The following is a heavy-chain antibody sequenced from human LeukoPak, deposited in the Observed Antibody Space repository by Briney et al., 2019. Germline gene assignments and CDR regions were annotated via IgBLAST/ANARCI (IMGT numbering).Heavy chain of an antibody. CDR3: ARLQRGYCSGGSCYSYHFDY. D-gene: IGHD2-15*01. Sequence: PGGSLRLSCAASGFTVSSNYMSWVRQSPGKGLEWVGSIFHSGTTYYNPSLKSRVTISLDTSKNQFSLRLTSVAAADTAVYYCARLQRGYCSGGSCYSYHFDYWGQGTLVTVSS. CDR1: GFTVSSNY. V-gene: IGHV4-38-2*01. J-gene: IGHJ4*02. CDR2: IFHSGTT.